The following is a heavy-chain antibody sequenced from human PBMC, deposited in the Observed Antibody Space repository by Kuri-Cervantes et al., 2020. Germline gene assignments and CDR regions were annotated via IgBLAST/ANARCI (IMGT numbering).Heavy chain of an antibody. Sequence: GSLRLSCTVSGGSLSGYYWSWIRQPAGKGLEWIGRFYATGHTNYNVSLKSRVTISVDKSKNLFSLRLISVTAADTAVYYCARATVTLAREFDPWGQGILVTVSS. V-gene: IGHV4-4*07. D-gene: IGHD4-17*01. CDR1: GGSLSGYY. CDR3: ARATVTLAREFDP. J-gene: IGHJ5*02. CDR2: FYATGHT.